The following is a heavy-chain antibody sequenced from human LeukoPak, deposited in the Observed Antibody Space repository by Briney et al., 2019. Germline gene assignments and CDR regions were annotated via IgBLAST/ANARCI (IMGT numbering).Heavy chain of an antibody. D-gene: IGHD3-3*01. J-gene: IGHJ4*02. V-gene: IGHV3-30-3*01. Sequence: GRSLRLSCAASGFTFSSYAMHWVRQAPGKGLEWVAVISYDGSNKYYADSVKGRFTISRDNAKNSLYLQMNSLRAEDTAVYYCARAGYYDFCSGYSAYWGQGTLVTVSS. CDR3: ARAGYYDFCSGYSAY. CDR1: GFTFSSYA. CDR2: ISYDGSNK.